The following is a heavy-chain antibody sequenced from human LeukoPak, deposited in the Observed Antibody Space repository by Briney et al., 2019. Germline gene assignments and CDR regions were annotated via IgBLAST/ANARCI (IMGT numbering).Heavy chain of an antibody. CDR3: ARGNLGIAAAGTLRFDP. D-gene: IGHD6-13*01. V-gene: IGHV4-61*02. CDR1: GGSISSGSYY. CDR2: IYTSGST. Sequence: SQTLSLTCTVSGGSISSGSYYWSWIRQPAGKGLEWIGRIYTSGSTNYNPSLKSRVTISVDTSKNQFSLKLSSVTPADTAVYYCARGNLGIAAAGTLRFDPWRQVTLVTVSS. J-gene: IGHJ5*02.